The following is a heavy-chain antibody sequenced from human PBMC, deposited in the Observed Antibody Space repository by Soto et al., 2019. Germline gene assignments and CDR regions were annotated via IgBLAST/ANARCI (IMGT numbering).Heavy chain of an antibody. Sequence: EVQLVESGGGPVQAGGSLRLSCAASGLTLSNYWMQWVRQGPGKRLVWVAHINSDGITTKYAESVKGRFTISRDDAKNMLYLQMNSLRHDDTAVYYCAKVKGGSGARGDPLDLWGQGILVTVSS. CDR2: INSDGITT. CDR1: GLTLSNYW. D-gene: IGHD2-15*01. V-gene: IGHV3-74*03. J-gene: IGHJ5*02. CDR3: AKVKGGSGARGDPLDL.